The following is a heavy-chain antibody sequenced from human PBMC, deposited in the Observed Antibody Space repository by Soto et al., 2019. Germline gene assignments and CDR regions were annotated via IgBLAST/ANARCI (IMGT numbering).Heavy chain of an antibody. Sequence: PGASLKISCKGSGYSFTSYWIGWVRQMPGKGLEWMGIIYPGDSDTRYSPSFQGQVTISADKSISTAYLQWSSLKASDTAMYYCARLKGVTYYVGSGSYYKGPFDDWGQGTLVNVSS. CDR3: ARLKGVTYYVGSGSYYKGPFDD. CDR2: IYPGDSDT. J-gene: IGHJ4*02. D-gene: IGHD3-10*01. V-gene: IGHV5-51*01. CDR1: GYSFTSYW.